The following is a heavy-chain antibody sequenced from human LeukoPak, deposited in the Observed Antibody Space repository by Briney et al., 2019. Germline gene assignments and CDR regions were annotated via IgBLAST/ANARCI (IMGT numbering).Heavy chain of an antibody. CDR1: GGSISSYY. D-gene: IGHD3-10*01. J-gene: IGHJ4*02. CDR2: IFYTGST. Sequence: SETLSLTCTVSGGSISSYYWSWIRQPPGKGLEWIGYIFYTGSTNYNPSLKSRVTISVLTSKNRFSLKLSSVTAADTAVYYCARADYGSGTDYWGQGTLVTVSS. V-gene: IGHV4-59*01. CDR3: ARADYGSGTDY.